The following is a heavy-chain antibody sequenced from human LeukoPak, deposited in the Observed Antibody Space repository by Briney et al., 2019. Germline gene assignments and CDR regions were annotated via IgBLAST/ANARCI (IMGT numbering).Heavy chain of an antibody. CDR1: GYSFTSYW. J-gene: IGHJ6*03. Sequence: GESLKISCKGSGYSFTSYWIGWVRQMPGKGLEWMGIIYPGDSDTSYSPSFQGQVTISADKSISTAYLQWSSMKASDTAMYYCARLWSEDDIVVVPAALYYYMDVWGKGTTVTVSS. V-gene: IGHV5-51*01. CDR3: ARLWSEDDIVVVPAALYYYMDV. CDR2: IYPGDSDT. D-gene: IGHD2-2*01.